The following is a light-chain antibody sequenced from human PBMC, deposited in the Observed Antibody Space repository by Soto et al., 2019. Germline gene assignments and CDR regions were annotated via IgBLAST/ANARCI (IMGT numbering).Light chain of an antibody. CDR3: QQYNSYPYT. CDR2: KAS. CDR1: HSVTLG. J-gene: IGKJ2*01. Sequence: DIQMTQSPSILYASVGDGVTIACRASHSVTLGLTWYQQKPGKATQLLLYKASTLESGVPSRFSGNGSETDFTLTLSSLQPDDIGTYYCQQYNSYPYTFGQGTKLEIK. V-gene: IGKV1-5*03.